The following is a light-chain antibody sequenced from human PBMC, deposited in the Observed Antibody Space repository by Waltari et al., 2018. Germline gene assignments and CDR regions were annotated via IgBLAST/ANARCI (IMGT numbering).Light chain of an antibody. CDR3: QQRSNWPPLT. CDR1: QSVSNY. CDR2: DAS. J-gene: IGKJ4*01. Sequence: EIVLTQSPATLSLSPGERATLPCRASQSVSNYLAWYQQKPGQAPRLLIYDASNRATGIPARFSGSGSGTDFTLTISSLEPEDFALYYCQQRSNWPPLTFGGGTKVEIK. V-gene: IGKV3-11*01.